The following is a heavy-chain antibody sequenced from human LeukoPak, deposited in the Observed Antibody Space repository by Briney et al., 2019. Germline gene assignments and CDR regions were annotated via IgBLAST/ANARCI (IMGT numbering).Heavy chain of an antibody. D-gene: IGHD3-9*01. CDR1: GLSVSSNY. CDR2: IYRDGSP. CDR3: ARSFYDILIGYYQYFDY. J-gene: IGHJ4*02. Sequence: GGSLRLSCVASGLSVSSNYMSWVRQAPGKGLDWVSVIYRDGSPYYAESVKGRFTISRDNSKNTLYIQMNSLRAEDTAVYYCARSFYDILIGYYQYFDYWGQGTLVTVSS. V-gene: IGHV3-66*01.